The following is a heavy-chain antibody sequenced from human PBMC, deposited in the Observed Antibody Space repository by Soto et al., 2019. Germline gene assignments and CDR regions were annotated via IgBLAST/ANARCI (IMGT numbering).Heavy chain of an antibody. J-gene: IGHJ6*02. CDR2: IYYSGST. CDR3: ARAIVVTIGGMDV. Sequence: SETLSLTCTVSGGSISSYYWSWIRQPPGKGLEWIGYIYYSGSTNYNPSLKSRVTISVDTSKNQFSLKLSSVTAADTAVYYCARAIVVTIGGMDVWGHGTTVTVSS. V-gene: IGHV4-59*01. CDR1: GGSISSYY. D-gene: IGHD5-12*01.